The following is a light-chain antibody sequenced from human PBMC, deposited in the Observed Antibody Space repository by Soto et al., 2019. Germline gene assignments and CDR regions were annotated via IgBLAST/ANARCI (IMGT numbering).Light chain of an antibody. CDR2: RNN. J-gene: IGLJ2*01. CDR1: RSNIGSEY. V-gene: IGLV1-47*01. Sequence: QSVLTQPPSASGTPGQRVTISCSGSRSNIGSEYVYWYQQVPGTAPTLLIYRNNQRPSGVPDRFSGSKSGTSASLAISGLRYEDEADYYCAAWDDTLSGDVVFGGGTKLTVL. CDR3: AAWDDTLSGDVV.